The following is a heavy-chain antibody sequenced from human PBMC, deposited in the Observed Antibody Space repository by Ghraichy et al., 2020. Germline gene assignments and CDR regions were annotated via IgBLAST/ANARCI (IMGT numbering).Heavy chain of an antibody. V-gene: IGHV4-38-2*01. J-gene: IGHJ6*02. CDR3: SRDTLPAIAAAGKLPYYYYYGMDV. D-gene: IGHD6-13*01. Sequence: SETLSLTCAVSGYSISSGYYWGWIRQPPGKGLEWIGNIYHSGSTYYNPSLKSRVTISVDTSKNQFSLKLSSVAAADPAMYYLSRDTLPAIAAAGKLPYYYYYGMDVWGQGTTVTVAS. CDR2: IYHSGST. CDR1: GYSISSGYY.